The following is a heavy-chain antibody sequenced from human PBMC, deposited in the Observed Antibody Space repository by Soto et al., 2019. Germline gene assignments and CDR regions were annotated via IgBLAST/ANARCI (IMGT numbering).Heavy chain of an antibody. CDR3: ARTGGGMAARPLEY. CDR2: ISAYNGNK. D-gene: IGHD6-6*01. CDR1: GYMFTTYG. V-gene: IGHV1-18*04. J-gene: IGHJ4*02. Sequence: QVQLVQSGGEVKKPGASVEVSCRTSGYMFTTYGMSWVRQAPGQGLEWMAWISAYNGNKKYAQKFQGRVTMPTDTSTRTVIMELGNLTSEERGTYFCARTGGGMAARPLEYWGQGTLVTVSS.